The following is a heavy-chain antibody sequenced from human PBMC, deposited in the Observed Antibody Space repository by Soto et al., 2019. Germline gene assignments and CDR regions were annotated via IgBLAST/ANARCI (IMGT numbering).Heavy chain of an antibody. V-gene: IGHV3-23*01. CDR2: ISGSGDST. Sequence: GGSLSLSCAASGFKFSNFAMNWVRQAPGKGLEWVSVISGSGDSTFYADSVKGRFTISRDNSKNTLYLQLNSLRAEDTALYYCAKGYCSSTSCSFDYWGQGTLVTLSS. D-gene: IGHD2-2*01. CDR1: GFKFSNFA. J-gene: IGHJ4*02. CDR3: AKGYCSSTSCSFDY.